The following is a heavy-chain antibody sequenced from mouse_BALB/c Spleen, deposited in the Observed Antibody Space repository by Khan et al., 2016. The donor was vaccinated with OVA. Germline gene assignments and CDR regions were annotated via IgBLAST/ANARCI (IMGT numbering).Heavy chain of an antibody. Sequence: QIQLVQSGPELKKPGETVKISCKASGHTFTKYGMNWVKQAPGKGLKWMGWINTYTGEPTYADDFNGRFAFSLETSASTAYLQINNLKSEDAATYFCARPPYCSDVLDNWGQGTSVTVSS. CDR2: INTYTGEP. V-gene: IGHV9-3-1*01. CDR1: GHTFTKYG. J-gene: IGHJ4*01. CDR3: ARPPYCSDVLDN. D-gene: IGHD2-10*01.